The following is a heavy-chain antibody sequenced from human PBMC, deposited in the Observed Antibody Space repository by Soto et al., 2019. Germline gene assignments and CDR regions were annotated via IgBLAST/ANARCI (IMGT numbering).Heavy chain of an antibody. Sequence: SETLSLTCAVYGGSFSGYCWSWIRQPPGKGLEWIGEINHSGSTNYNPSLKSRVTISVDTSKNQFSLKLSSVTAADTAVYYCARGPRGTMVRGVITHYYGMDVWGQGTTVTVSS. CDR2: INHSGST. V-gene: IGHV4-34*01. J-gene: IGHJ6*02. CDR1: GGSFSGYC. CDR3: ARGPRGTMVRGVITHYYGMDV. D-gene: IGHD3-10*01.